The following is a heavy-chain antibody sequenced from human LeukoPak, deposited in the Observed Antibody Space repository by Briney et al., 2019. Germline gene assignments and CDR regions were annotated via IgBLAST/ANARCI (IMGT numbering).Heavy chain of an antibody. D-gene: IGHD4-17*01. J-gene: IGHJ3*02. V-gene: IGHV3-9*01. CDR1: GFTFDDYA. CDR3: AKVTVATYAGGVTTHGAFDI. Sequence: GRSLRLSCAASGFTFDDYAMRWVRQAPGKGLEWVSGISWNGGSIGYADSVKGRFTISRDNAKNSLYLQMNSLRAEDTALYYCAKVTVATYAGGVTTHGAFDIWGQGTMVTLSS. CDR2: ISWNGGSI.